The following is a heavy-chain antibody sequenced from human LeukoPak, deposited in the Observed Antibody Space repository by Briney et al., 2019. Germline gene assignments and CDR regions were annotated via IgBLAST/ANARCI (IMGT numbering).Heavy chain of an antibody. V-gene: IGHV4-34*01. CDR1: GGSFSGYY. CDR2: INHSGST. J-gene: IGHJ4*02. Sequence: PSETLSLTCAVYGGSFSGYYWSWIRQPPGKGLEWIGEINHSGSTNYNPSLKSRVTISVDTSKNQCSLKLSSVTAADTAVYYCARGPGVRGVITDYWGQGTLVTVSS. CDR3: ARGPGVRGVITDY. D-gene: IGHD3-10*01.